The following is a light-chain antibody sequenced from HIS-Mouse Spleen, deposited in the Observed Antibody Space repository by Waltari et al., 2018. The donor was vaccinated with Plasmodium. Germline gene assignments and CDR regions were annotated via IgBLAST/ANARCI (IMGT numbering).Light chain of an antibody. CDR1: RSNIGNNY. CDR2: DNI. V-gene: IGLV1-51*01. Sequence: QSVLTQPPSVSAAPGQKVTISCSGSRSNIGNNYVSWYQQLPGTAPKLLIYDNIKRPSGIPDRFSGSKSGTSATLGITGLQTGDEADYYCGTWDSSLSAGVVFGGGTKLTVL. CDR3: GTWDSSLSAGVV. J-gene: IGLJ2*01.